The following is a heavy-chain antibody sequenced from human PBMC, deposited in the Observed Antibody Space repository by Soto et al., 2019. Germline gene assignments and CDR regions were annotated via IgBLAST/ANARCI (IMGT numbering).Heavy chain of an antibody. V-gene: IGHV4-39*01. J-gene: IGHJ4*02. CDR2: IYYSGST. CDR1: GGSISSSSYY. Sequence: QLQLQESGPGLVKPSETLSLTCTVSGGSISSSSYYWGWIRQPPGKGLEWIGSIYYSGSTYYNPSLKSRVTISVDTSKNQFSLKLSSVTAADTAVYYCARHHTTLTIDYWGQGTLVTVSS. D-gene: IGHD1-1*01. CDR3: ARHHTTLTIDY.